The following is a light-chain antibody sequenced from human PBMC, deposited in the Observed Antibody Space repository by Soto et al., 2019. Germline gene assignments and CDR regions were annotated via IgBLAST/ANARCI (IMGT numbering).Light chain of an antibody. CDR2: GAS. V-gene: IGKV3-20*01. CDR1: QSVSSSY. CDR3: QQYGSFPFT. Sequence: EIVLMQSPGTLSLSQGERATLSCRASQSVSSSYLAWYQQKPGQAPRLLIYGASSRATGIPDRFSGSGSGTDFTLTISRLEPEDFAVYSCQQYGSFPFTFGGGTKVDIK. J-gene: IGKJ4*01.